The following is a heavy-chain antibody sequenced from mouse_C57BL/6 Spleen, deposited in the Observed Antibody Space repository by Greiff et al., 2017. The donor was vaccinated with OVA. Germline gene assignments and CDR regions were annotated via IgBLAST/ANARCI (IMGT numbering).Heavy chain of an antibody. CDR1: GYTFTSYW. V-gene: IGHV1-53*01. J-gene: IGHJ1*03. D-gene: IGHD1-1*01. CDR3: AREGRYYGSRYFDV. Sequence: QVQLQQPGTELVKPGASVKLSCKASGYTFTSYWMHWVKQRPGQGLEWIGNINPSNGGTNYNEKFKSKATLTVDKSSSTAYMQLSSLTSEDSAVLYCAREGRYYGSRYFDVWGTGTPVTVSS. CDR2: INPSNGGT.